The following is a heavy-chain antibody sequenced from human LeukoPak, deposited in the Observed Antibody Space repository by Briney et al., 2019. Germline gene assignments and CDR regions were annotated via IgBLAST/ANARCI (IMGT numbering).Heavy chain of an antibody. CDR3: ARTTQGIFDY. D-gene: IGHD1-1*01. V-gene: IGHV6-1*01. CDR2: TYYRSKWYH. Sequence: SQTLSLTCAISGESVSSNSADWIWIRQSPSRGLEWLGMTYYRSKWYHDYAVSVKSRITVTSDTSKNQFSLQLNSVTPEDAAVYYCARTTQGIFDYWGQGTLVTVSS. J-gene: IGHJ4*02. CDR1: GESVSSNSAD.